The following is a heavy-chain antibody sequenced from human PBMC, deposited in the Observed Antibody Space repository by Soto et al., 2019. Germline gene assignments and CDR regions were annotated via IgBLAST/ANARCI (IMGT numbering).Heavy chain of an antibody. CDR2: IWYDGSNK. CDR3: ARDAVGYYDMPLNYFDY. D-gene: IGHD3-9*01. J-gene: IGHJ4*02. Sequence: GGSLRLSCAASGFTFSSYGMHWVRQAPGKGLEWVAVIWYDGSNKYYADSVKGRFTISRDNSKNTLYLQMNSLRAEDTAVYYCARDAVGYYDMPLNYFDYWGQGTLVTVSS. CDR1: GFTFSSYG. V-gene: IGHV3-33*01.